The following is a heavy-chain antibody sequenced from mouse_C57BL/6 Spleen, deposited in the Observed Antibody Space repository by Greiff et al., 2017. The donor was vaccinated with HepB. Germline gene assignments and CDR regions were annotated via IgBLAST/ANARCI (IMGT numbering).Heavy chain of an antibody. J-gene: IGHJ3*01. CDR3: AREAYYYGSSLFAY. Sequence: VQLQQSGAELVKPGASVKMSCQASGYIFTSYWITWVKQRPGQGLEWLGDIYPGSGSTNYNEKFKSKATLTVDTSSSTVYMPLSSLTSEDSAVDYCAREAYYYGSSLFAYWGQGTLVTVSA. CDR2: IYPGSGST. D-gene: IGHD1-1*01. V-gene: IGHV1-55*01. CDR1: GYIFTSYW.